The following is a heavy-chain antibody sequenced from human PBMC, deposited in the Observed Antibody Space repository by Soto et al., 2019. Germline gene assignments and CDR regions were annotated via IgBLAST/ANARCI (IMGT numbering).Heavy chain of an antibody. V-gene: IGHV4-31*03. CDR2: IYYSGST. Sequence: PSETLSLTCTVSGGSISSGGYYWSWIRQHPGKGLEWIGYIYYSGSTYYNPSLKSRVTISVDTSKNQFSLKLSSVTAADTAVYYCARDPVSLGNYYYYGMDVWGQGTTVTVSS. J-gene: IGHJ6*02. D-gene: IGHD2-8*01. CDR1: GGSISSGGYY. CDR3: ARDPVSLGNYYYYGMDV.